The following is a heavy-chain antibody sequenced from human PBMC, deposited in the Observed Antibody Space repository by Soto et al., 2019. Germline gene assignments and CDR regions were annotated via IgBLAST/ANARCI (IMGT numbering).Heavy chain of an antibody. CDR3: ARGNYYGSGLYKWLDP. CDR2: IIPIFGTA. J-gene: IGHJ5*02. V-gene: IGHV1-69*06. Sequence: QVQLVQSGAEVKKPGSSVKVSCKASGGTFSSYAISWVRQAPGQGLEWMGGIIPIFGTANYAQKFQGRVTIIADKPTSTAYMELSSLRSEDTVVYYCARGNYYGSGLYKWLDPWGQGTLVTVSS. D-gene: IGHD3-10*01. CDR1: GGTFSSYA.